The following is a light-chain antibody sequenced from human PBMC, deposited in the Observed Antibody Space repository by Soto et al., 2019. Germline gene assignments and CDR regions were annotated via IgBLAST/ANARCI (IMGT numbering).Light chain of an antibody. J-gene: IGLJ2*01. CDR2: RDN. CDR3: AAWDDSLSGVV. V-gene: IGLV1-47*01. Sequence: QSVLTQPPSASGTPGQRVTISCSGSTSNIGISYVYWYQQLPGTAPKVLIYRDNQRPSGVPDRFSGSKSGTSASLAISGLRSEDEADYYCAAWDDSLSGVVFGGGTKLTVL. CDR1: TSNIGISY.